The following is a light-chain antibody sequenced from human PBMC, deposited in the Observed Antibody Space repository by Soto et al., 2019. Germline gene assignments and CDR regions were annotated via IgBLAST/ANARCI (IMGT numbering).Light chain of an antibody. CDR2: AAS. Sequence: DIQMTQSPSSLSASVGDRVTITCRASQSISSYLNWYQQKPGRAPKLLIYAASNLQSGVPSRFSGSGSWTDFNLTISTLQPEDFATYYCQHSFSNPPFTFGPGTTVDIK. CDR1: QSISSY. V-gene: IGKV1-39*01. CDR3: QHSFSNPPFT. J-gene: IGKJ3*01.